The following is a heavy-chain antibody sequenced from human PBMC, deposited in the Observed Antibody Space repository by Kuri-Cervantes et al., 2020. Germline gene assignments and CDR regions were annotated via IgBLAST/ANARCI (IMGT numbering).Heavy chain of an antibody. J-gene: IGHJ3*02. CDR3: ARVIPRGNSGYDSRARGAFDI. D-gene: IGHD5-12*01. CDR2: INHSGST. Sequence: SETLSLTCAVYGGSFSGYYWSWIRQPPGKGLEWIGEINHSGSTNYNPSLKSRVTISVDTSKNQFSLKLSSVTAADTAVYYCARVIPRGNSGYDSRARGAFDIWGQGTMVTVSS. V-gene: IGHV4-34*01. CDR1: GGSFSGYY.